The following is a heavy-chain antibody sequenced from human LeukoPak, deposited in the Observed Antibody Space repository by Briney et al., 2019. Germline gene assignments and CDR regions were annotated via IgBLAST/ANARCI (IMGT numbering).Heavy chain of an antibody. J-gene: IGHJ4*02. CDR2: IIPILGIA. Sequence: SVKVSCKASGGTFSSYAISWVRQAPGQGLEWMGRIIPILGIANYAQKFQGRVAITADKSTSTAYMELSSLRSEDTAVYYCARELVGSYGDYGAFDYWGQGTLVTVSS. D-gene: IGHD4-17*01. CDR1: GGTFSSYA. V-gene: IGHV1-69*04. CDR3: ARELVGSYGDYGAFDY.